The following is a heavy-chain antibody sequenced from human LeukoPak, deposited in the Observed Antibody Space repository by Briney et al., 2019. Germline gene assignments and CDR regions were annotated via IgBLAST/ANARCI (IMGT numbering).Heavy chain of an antibody. J-gene: IGHJ4*02. CDR2: IWYDGSNK. V-gene: IGHV3-33*01. Sequence: GRSLRLSCAASGFTFSSYGMHWVRQAPGKGLEWVAVIWYDGSNKYYADSVKGRFTISRDNSKNTLYLQMNSLRAEDTAVYYCVRDSAGDYFDYWGQGTLVTVSS. CDR3: VRDSAGDYFDY. CDR1: GFTFSSYG. D-gene: IGHD6-13*01.